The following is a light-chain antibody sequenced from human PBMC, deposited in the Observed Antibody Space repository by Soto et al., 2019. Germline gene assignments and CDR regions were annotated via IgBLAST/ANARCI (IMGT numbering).Light chain of an antibody. Sequence: EIVLTQSPGTLSLSPGERATLSCRASQSVSSSYLAWYQQKPGQAHRLLIYGASNRATGIPDRFSGSGSGTDFTLTISRLEPEDFAVYYCQQYGSSPSITFGQGTRLEIK. V-gene: IGKV3-20*01. J-gene: IGKJ5*01. CDR3: QQYGSSPSIT. CDR2: GAS. CDR1: QSVSSSY.